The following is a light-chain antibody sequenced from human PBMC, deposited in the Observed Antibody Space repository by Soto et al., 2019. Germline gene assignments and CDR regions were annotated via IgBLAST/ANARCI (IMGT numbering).Light chain of an antibody. CDR3: QQSYSTPLN. CDR1: QSISSY. CDR2: AAS. V-gene: IGKV1-39*01. J-gene: IGKJ4*01. Sequence: DIQMTQSPSSLSASVGDRVTITFLASQSISSYLNWYQQKPGKAPKLLIYAASSLQGGVPSRFSDSGSGTDFTLTISSLQPEDFATYYCQQSYSTPLNFGGGTKVDIK.